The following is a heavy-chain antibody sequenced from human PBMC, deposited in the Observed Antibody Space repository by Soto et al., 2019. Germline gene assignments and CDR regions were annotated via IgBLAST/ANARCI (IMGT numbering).Heavy chain of an antibody. CDR1: GGSISSGGYS. J-gene: IGHJ3*02. CDR3: ATASSSLQVFDI. D-gene: IGHD2-2*01. Sequence: SETLSLTCAVSGGSISSGGYSWSWIRQPPGKGLEWIGYIYHSGSTYYNPSLKSRVTISVDRSKNQFSLKLSSVTAADTAVYYCATASSSLQVFDIWGQGTMVTVSS. V-gene: IGHV4-30-2*01. CDR2: IYHSGST.